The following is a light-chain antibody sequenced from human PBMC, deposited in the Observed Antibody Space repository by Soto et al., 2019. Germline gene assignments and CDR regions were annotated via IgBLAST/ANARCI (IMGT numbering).Light chain of an antibody. Sequence: QSALTQPASVSGSPGQSITISCTGTGSDVGGYNYVSWYQQHPGEAPKLMIYEVSNRPSGVSNRFSGSKSGNTASLTISGLQAEDEADYYCSSDTSTSAVLFGGGTKLTVL. CDR2: EVS. CDR1: GSDVGGYNY. V-gene: IGLV2-14*01. CDR3: SSDTSTSAVL. J-gene: IGLJ2*01.